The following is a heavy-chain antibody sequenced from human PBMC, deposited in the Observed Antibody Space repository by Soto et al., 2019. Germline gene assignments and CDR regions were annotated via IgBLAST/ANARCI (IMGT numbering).Heavy chain of an antibody. CDR3: ARDRCGTKCPATAH. Sequence: EVQLVESGGGLVQPGGSLRLCCAASGFTFSSYGMTWVRQAPGKGLEGVANINQDGSEEYYEDSVKGRFTISRDNAKNSLYLQMNSLRAEDTAVYYCARDRCGTKCPATAHWGQGTLVTVSS. V-gene: IGHV3-7*01. CDR2: INQDGSEE. J-gene: IGHJ4*02. D-gene: IGHD1-1*01. CDR1: GFTFSSYG.